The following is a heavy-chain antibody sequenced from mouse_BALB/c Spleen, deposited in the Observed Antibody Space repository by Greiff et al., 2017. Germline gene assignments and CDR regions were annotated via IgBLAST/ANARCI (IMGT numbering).Heavy chain of an antibody. CDR3: ARFGNPVAY. CDR1: GYTFSSYW. J-gene: IGHJ3*01. D-gene: IGHD2-1*01. Sequence: VKLQESGAELMKPGASVKISCKATGYTFSSYWIEWVKQRPGHGLEWIGEILPGSGSTNYNEKFKGKATFTADTSSNTAYMQLSSLTSEDSAVYYCARFGNPVAYWGQGTLVTVSA. V-gene: IGHV1-9*01. CDR2: ILPGSGST.